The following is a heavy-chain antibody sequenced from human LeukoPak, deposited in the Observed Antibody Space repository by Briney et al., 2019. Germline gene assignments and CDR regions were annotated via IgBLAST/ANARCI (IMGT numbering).Heavy chain of an antibody. CDR1: GGSFSGYY. D-gene: IGHD6-19*01. V-gene: IGHV4-34*01. CDR3: AGRTSSGSIDY. J-gene: IGHJ4*02. CDR2: INHSGST. Sequence: SETLSLTCAVYGGSFSGYYWSRIRQPPGKGLEWIGEINHSGSTNYNPSLKSRVTISVDTSKNQFSLKLSSVTAADTAVYYCAGRTSSGSIDYWGQGTLVTVSS.